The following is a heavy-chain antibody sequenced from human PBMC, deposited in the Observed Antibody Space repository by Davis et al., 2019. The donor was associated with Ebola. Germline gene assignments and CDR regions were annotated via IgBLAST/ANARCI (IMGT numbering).Heavy chain of an antibody. D-gene: IGHD2-2*01. CDR2: IIPIFGTA. Sequence: ASVKVSCKASGYTFTGYYMHWVRQAPGQGLEWMGGIIPIFGTANYAQKLQGRVTMTTDTSTSTAYMELRSLRSDDMAVYYCARHYCSTTNCFYYMDVWGKGTTVTVSS. V-gene: IGHV1-18*03. CDR1: GYTFTGYY. CDR3: ARHYCSTTNCFYYMDV. J-gene: IGHJ6*03.